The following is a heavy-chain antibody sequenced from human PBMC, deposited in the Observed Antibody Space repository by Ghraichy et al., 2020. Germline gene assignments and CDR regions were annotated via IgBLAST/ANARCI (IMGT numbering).Heavy chain of an antibody. J-gene: IGHJ4*02. D-gene: IGHD1-26*01. Sequence: SETLSLTCTVSGGSISSYYWSWIRQPPGKGLEWIGYINYSGSTNYNPSLKSRVTISVDTSKNQFSLKLRSVTAADTAVYYCAREEGSAYFDYWGQGTLVTVSS. CDR2: INYSGST. CDR3: AREEGSAYFDY. CDR1: GGSISSYY. V-gene: IGHV4-59*01.